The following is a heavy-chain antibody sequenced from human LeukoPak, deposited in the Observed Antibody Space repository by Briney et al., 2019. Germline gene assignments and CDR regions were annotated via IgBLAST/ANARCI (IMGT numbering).Heavy chain of an antibody. CDR3: ARDNSVRDEAWWFNP. CDR1: GYTFTSYG. J-gene: IGHJ5*02. D-gene: IGHD5-24*01. CDR2: ISAYSDDT. Sequence: ASVKVSCKASGYTFTSYGVSWVRQAPGQGLEWMGWISAYSDDTNYAQKFRGRVTMTTDTSTSTDYLELSSLRSEDTAVYYCARDNSVRDEAWWFNPWGQGTLVTVSS. V-gene: IGHV1-18*01.